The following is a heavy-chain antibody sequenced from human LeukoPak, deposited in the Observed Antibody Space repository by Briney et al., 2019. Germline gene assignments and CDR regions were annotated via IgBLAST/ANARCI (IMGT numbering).Heavy chain of an antibody. V-gene: IGHV4-4*07. CDR2: IYTSGNT. J-gene: IGHJ4*02. D-gene: IGHD3-3*02. Sequence: PSETLSLTCTVSNGSLTAYYWSWIRQSAGKGLEWIGRIYTSGNTIYNPSLKSRVIMSVDTSKSQFSLRLTSATAADTAVYYCARDAIFGGGYFDYWGRGILVTVSS. CDR1: NGSLTAYY. CDR3: ARDAIFGGGYFDY.